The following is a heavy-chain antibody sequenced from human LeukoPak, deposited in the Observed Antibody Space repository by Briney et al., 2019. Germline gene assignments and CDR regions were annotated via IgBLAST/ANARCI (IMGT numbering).Heavy chain of an antibody. CDR2: IYTSGST. V-gene: IGHV4-4*07. Sequence: GSLRLSCAASGFTFSSYAMSWIRQPAGKGLEWIGRIYTSGSTNYNPSLKSRVTMSVDTSKNQFSLKLSSVTAADTAVYYCARERYYDFWSGYYDHYYYGMDVWGQGTTVTVSS. J-gene: IGHJ6*02. D-gene: IGHD3-3*01. CDR3: ARERYYDFWSGYYDHYYYGMDV. CDR1: GFTFSSYA.